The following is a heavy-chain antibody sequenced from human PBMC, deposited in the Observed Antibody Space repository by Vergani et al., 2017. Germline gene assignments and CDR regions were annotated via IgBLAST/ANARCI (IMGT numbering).Heavy chain of an antibody. D-gene: IGHD3-22*01. CDR1: GFTFSSYA. CDR3: ARDAYYYDSSGYPELDAFDI. CDR2: ISASGGTT. Sequence: EVQMLESGGGLVQPGGSLRLSCAASGFTFSSYAMGWVRQAPGKGLEWVSTISASGGTTYYADSVKGRFTISRDNSKNTLYLQMNSLRAEDTAVYYCARDAYYYDSSGYPELDAFDIWGQGTMVTVSS. J-gene: IGHJ3*02. V-gene: IGHV3-23*01.